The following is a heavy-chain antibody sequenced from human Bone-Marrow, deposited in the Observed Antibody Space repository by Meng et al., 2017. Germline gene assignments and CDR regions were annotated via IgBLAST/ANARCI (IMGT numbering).Heavy chain of an antibody. CDR3: ASWIYSCGWQ. CDR2: IYHGGDT. D-gene: IGHD6-19*01. Sequence: QVRLQVSGPGLLSPSGSLPIACFVSGFSISRIDWWSWVRPPPGKGLEWIGEIYHGGDTNYNPSLKSRVTIARDRSKNQFSLKLSSVTAADTAVYYCASWIYSCGWQWGQGTLVTVSS. V-gene: IGHV4/OR15-8*02. J-gene: IGHJ4*02. CDR1: GFSISRIDW.